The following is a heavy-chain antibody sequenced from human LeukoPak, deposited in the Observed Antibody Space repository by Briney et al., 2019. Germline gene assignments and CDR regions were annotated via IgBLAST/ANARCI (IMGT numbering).Heavy chain of an antibody. Sequence: GGSLRLSCAASGFTFSSYSMNWVRQAPGKGLEWVSSISSSSSYIYYADSVKGRFTISRDNAKKSLYLQMNSLRAEDTAVYYCARGDYDFWSGYYEAFDIWGQGTMVTVSS. V-gene: IGHV3-21*01. CDR2: ISSSSSYI. D-gene: IGHD3-3*01. CDR3: ARGDYDFWSGYYEAFDI. J-gene: IGHJ3*02. CDR1: GFTFSSYS.